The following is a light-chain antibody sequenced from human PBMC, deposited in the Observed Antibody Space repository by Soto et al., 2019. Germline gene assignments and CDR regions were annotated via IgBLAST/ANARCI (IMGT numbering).Light chain of an antibody. Sequence: EIVLTQSPATLSLSPGERATLSCRASQSVSSYLAWYQQKPGQAPRLLIYDASNRATGIPARFSGSGSGTGFTLTISSLEPEDFAVYYCQQRSNWTITFGQGTRREIK. CDR1: QSVSSY. V-gene: IGKV3-11*01. J-gene: IGKJ5*01. CDR2: DAS. CDR3: QQRSNWTIT.